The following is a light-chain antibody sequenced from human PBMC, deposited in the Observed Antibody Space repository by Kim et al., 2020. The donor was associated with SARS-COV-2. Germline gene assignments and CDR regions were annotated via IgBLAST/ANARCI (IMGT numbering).Light chain of an antibody. CDR1: QAFSRSY. V-gene: IGKV3-20*01. CDR2: ADF. Sequence: EIVLTQSPGTLSLSPGESVTLSCKASQAFSRSYFAWYQQKGGQPPRLLIYADFGRATGVPDRFSGSGSGTDFTLTISSLEPEDFGVYFCHQYANSPHTFGQGTKLEI. J-gene: IGKJ2*01. CDR3: HQYANSPHT.